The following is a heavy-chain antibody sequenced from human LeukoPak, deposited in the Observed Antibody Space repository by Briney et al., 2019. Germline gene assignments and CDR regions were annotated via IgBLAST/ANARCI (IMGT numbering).Heavy chain of an antibody. CDR1: GYTFTSYD. Sequence: ASVKVSCKASGYTFTSYDINWVRQATGQGLEWMGWMNPNSGNTGYAQKFQGRVTMTRNTSISTAYMELSSLRPEDTAVYYCARGILLWFGELLGGPDYWGQGTLVTVSS. V-gene: IGHV1-8*02. D-gene: IGHD3-10*01. CDR3: ARGILLWFGELLGGPDY. CDR2: MNPNSGNT. J-gene: IGHJ4*02.